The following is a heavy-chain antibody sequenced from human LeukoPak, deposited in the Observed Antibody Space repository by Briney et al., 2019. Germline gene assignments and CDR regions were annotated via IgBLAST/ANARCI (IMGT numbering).Heavy chain of an antibody. Sequence: GKSLKISCKGSGYSFTNYWIAWVRQMPGKGLEWMGIIYPGDSDTRYSPSFQGQVTISADKSISTAYLQWSSLKASDTALYYCARQELWRPLRYWGQGTLVTVSS. CDR1: GYSFTNYW. D-gene: IGHD1-7*01. CDR2: IYPGDSDT. CDR3: ARQELWRPLRY. J-gene: IGHJ4*02. V-gene: IGHV5-51*01.